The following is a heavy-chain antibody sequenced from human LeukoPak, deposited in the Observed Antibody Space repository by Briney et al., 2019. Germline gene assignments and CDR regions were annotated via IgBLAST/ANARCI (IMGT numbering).Heavy chain of an antibody. D-gene: IGHD3-22*01. J-gene: IGHJ4*02. Sequence: SETLSLTCTAFDYFISSGYYWGWIRQPPGKGLEWIGRIYTSGSTNYNPSLKSRVTMSVDTSKNQFSLKLSSVTAADTAVYYCARDAYYYDSSGYSTVDYWGQGTLVTVSS. V-gene: IGHV4-38-2*02. CDR3: ARDAYYYDSSGYSTVDY. CDR2: IYTSGST. CDR1: DYFISSGYY.